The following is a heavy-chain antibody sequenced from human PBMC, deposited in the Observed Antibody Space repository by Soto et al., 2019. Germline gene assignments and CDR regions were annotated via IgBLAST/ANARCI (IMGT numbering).Heavy chain of an antibody. CDR1: GYTFTSYG. Sequence: GASVKVSCKASGYTFTSYGISWVRQAPGQGLEWMGWISAYNGNTNYAQKLQGRVTMNTDTSTSTAYMELRSLRSDDTAVYYCARVHDFWSGYHFDYWGQGTLVTVSS. CDR3: ARVHDFWSGYHFDY. D-gene: IGHD3-3*01. J-gene: IGHJ4*02. V-gene: IGHV1-18*01. CDR2: ISAYNGNT.